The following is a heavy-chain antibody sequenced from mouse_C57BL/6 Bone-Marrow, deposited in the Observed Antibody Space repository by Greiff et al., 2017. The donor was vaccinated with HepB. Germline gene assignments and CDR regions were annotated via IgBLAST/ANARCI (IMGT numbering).Heavy chain of an antibody. Sequence: QVQLKQPGAELVRPGTSVKLSCKASGYTFTSYWMHWVKQRPGQGLEWIGVIDPSDSYTNYNQKFKGKATLTVDTSSSTAYMQLSSLTSEDSAVYYCARLGSYPFDYWGQGTTLTVSS. CDR1: GYTFTSYW. V-gene: IGHV1-59*01. J-gene: IGHJ2*01. D-gene: IGHD2-10*01. CDR3: ARLGSYPFDY. CDR2: IDPSDSYT.